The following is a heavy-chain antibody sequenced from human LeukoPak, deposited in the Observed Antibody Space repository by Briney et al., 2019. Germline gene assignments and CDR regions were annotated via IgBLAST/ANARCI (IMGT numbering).Heavy chain of an antibody. J-gene: IGHJ4*02. D-gene: IGHD3-22*01. CDR1: GFTFSSYA. CDR3: TKAKGQSWLFSHY. Sequence: GRSLRLSCAASGFTFSSYAMHWVRQAPGKGLEWVAFIRYDGRNKYYADSVKGRFTVSRDNSKSTVYLQMNDLRGEDTAVYYCTKAKGQSWLFSHYWGRGTLVTVSS. V-gene: IGHV3-30*04. CDR2: IRYDGRNK.